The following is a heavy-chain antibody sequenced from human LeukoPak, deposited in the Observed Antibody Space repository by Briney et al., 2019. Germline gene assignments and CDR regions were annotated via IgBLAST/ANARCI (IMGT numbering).Heavy chain of an antibody. D-gene: IGHD2-2*02. CDR2: IHHSGST. CDR1: GYSISSGYY. CDR3: ARDSTYCSSTSCYKDFDY. Sequence: SETLSLTCTVSGYSISSGYYWGWIRQPPGKGLEWIGSIHHSGSTYYNPSLKSRVTISVDTSKNQFSLKLSSVTAADTAVYYCARDSTYCSSTSCYKDFDYWGQGTLVTVSS. V-gene: IGHV4-38-2*02. J-gene: IGHJ4*02.